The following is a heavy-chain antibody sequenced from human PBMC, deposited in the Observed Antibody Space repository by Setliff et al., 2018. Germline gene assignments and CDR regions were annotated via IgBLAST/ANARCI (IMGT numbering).Heavy chain of an antibody. CDR1: GFTFRDYS. CDR2: IDQASNT. V-gene: IGHV3-23*05. CDR3: ARNNGNYILDS. Sequence: GGSLRLSCATSGFTFRDYSLTWVRQAPGKGLEWVSGIDQASNTYYPDSMKGRFTISRDSSTNTVYLQMNSLRGDDTAVYYCARNNGNYILDSWGQGTLVTVSS. D-gene: IGHD1-1*01. J-gene: IGHJ4*02.